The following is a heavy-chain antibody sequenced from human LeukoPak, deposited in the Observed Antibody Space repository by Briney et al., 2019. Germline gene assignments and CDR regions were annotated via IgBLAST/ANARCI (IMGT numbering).Heavy chain of an antibody. D-gene: IGHD6-13*01. CDR3: AKDTRSSWYVCGMDV. Sequence: GRSLRLSCAASGFTFDDYAMHWVRQAPGKGLEWVSGISWNSGSIGYADSVKGRFTISRDNAKNSLYLQMNSLRAEDTALYYCAKDTRSSWYVCGMDVWGQGTTVTVSS. CDR1: GFTFDDYA. CDR2: ISWNSGSI. V-gene: IGHV3-9*01. J-gene: IGHJ6*02.